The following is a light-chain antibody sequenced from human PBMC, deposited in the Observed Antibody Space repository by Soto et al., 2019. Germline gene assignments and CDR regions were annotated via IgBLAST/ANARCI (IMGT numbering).Light chain of an antibody. CDR2: SNN. CDR3: AAWDEILNGLV. Sequence: QSVLTQPPSASGTPGQRVTISCSGSSSNIGSNTVNWYQQLPGTAPKLLIYSNNQRPSGVPDRFFGSKSGTSASLAISGLQSEDEADYYCAAWDEILNGLVFGGGTKLTVL. V-gene: IGLV1-44*01. CDR1: SSNIGSNT. J-gene: IGLJ2*01.